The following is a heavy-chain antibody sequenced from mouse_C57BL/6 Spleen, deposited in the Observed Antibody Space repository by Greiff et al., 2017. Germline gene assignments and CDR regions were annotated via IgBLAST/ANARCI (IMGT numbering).Heavy chain of an antibody. CDR2: ISDGGSYT. CDR1: GFTFSSYA. CDR3: ARALPYGYYHWYFDV. J-gene: IGHJ1*03. D-gene: IGHD2-3*01. Sequence: DVQLVESGGGLVKPGGSLKLSCAASGFTFSSYAMSWVRQTPEKRLEWVATISDGGSYTYYPDNVKGRFTISRDNAKNNLYLQMSHLKSEDTAMXYCARALPYGYYHWYFDVWGTGTTVTVSS. V-gene: IGHV5-4*01.